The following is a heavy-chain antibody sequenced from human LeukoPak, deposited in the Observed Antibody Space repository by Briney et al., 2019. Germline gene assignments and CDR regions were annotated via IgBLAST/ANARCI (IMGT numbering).Heavy chain of an antibody. CDR2: IYPGDSDT. D-gene: IGHD6-19*01. CDR3: ARVLTGLAVAGYYYYYGMDV. CDR1: GYSFTSYW. V-gene: IGHV5-51*01. Sequence: GESLKISCKGSGYSFTSYWIGWVRQMPGKGLEWMGIIYPGDSDTRYSPSFQGQVTISADKSISTAYLQWSSLKASDTAMYYCARVLTGLAVAGYYYYYGMDVWCQGTTVTVSS. J-gene: IGHJ6*02.